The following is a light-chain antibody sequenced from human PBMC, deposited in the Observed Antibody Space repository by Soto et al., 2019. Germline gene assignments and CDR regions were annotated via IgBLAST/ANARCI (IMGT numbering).Light chain of an antibody. CDR3: CSYAGRYTWV. V-gene: IGLV2-11*01. CDR2: DVS. J-gene: IGLJ3*02. Sequence: QSALTQPRSVSGSPGQSVTISCTGTSSDVGNYNYVSWYQQHPGKAPKLMIYDVSKRPSEVPDRFSASKSGNTASLAISGLQAEDEADYYCCSYAGRYTWVFGGGTKLTVL. CDR1: SSDVGNYNY.